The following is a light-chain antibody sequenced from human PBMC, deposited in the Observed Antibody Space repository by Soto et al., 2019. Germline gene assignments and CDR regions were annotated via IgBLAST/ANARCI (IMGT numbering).Light chain of an antibody. CDR1: RSDVGGYNY. Sequence: QSALTQPPSASGSPGQSVTISCTGTRSDVGGYNYVSWYQQHPGKAPKVMIYEVNKRPSGVPDRFSGSKSGNTASLTVSGLQAEDEADYFCSSYGCNKNVVFGGGTKLTVL. J-gene: IGLJ2*01. V-gene: IGLV2-8*01. CDR3: SSYGCNKNVV. CDR2: EVN.